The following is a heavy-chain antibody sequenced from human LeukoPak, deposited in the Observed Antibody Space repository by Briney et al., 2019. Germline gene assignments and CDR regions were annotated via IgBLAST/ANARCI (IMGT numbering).Heavy chain of an antibody. V-gene: IGHV3-23*01. Sequence: GGSLRLSCAASGFTFSDYAMSWARQAPGKRLEWVSTLSGSGYTTHYADSVRGRFTISRDNSKNTLYMQMNSLRAEDTAVYYCDGADFWGQGTLVTVSS. J-gene: IGHJ4*02. CDR1: GFTFSDYA. CDR3: DGADF. CDR2: LSGSGYTT. D-gene: IGHD3-16*01.